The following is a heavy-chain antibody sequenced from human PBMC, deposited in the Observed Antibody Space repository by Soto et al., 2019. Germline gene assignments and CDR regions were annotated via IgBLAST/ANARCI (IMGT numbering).Heavy chain of an antibody. CDR2: ISGSGDST. D-gene: IGHD5-18*01. V-gene: IGHV3-23*01. Sequence: GGSLRLSCVASGFAFSSYDMSWVRQASGKGLEWVSAISGSGDSTFYADSVKGRFTISRDNPKNTLYLQMNSLRAEDTAVYYCANRDTSMVTRYYYGMDVWGQGTTVTVSS. J-gene: IGHJ6*02. CDR3: ANRDTSMVTRYYYGMDV. CDR1: GFAFSSYD.